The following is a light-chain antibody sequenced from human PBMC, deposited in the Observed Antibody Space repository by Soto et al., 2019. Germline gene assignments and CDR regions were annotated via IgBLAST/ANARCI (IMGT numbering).Light chain of an antibody. CDR1: SSNIGAGYD. CDR2: ADN. J-gene: IGLJ2*01. V-gene: IGLV1-40*01. Sequence: QSVLTQTPSVSGAPGQKITMSCTGSSSNIGAGYDVHWYQQIPGAAPRLLIYADNNRPSGVPDRFSASKSGTSASLAITGLQGEDEANYYCQSYDTSLSGVIFGAGTKLPVL. CDR3: QSYDTSLSGVI.